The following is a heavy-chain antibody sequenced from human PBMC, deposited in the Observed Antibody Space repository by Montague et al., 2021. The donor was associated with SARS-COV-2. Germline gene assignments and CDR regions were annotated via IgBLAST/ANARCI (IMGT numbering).Heavy chain of an antibody. D-gene: IGHD4/OR15-4a*01. CDR3: ARDGGASGRWHGMDV. Sequence: SLRLSCAASGFTFSTYPMHWVRQAPSKGLEWVSVIAYDGSNKYYADSVKGRFTISRDNSKNTLYLEMNSLRPDDTAVYYCARDGGASGRWHGMDVWGHGTLVTVSS. V-gene: IGHV3-30-3*01. CDR2: IAYDGSNK. CDR1: GFTFSTYP. J-gene: IGHJ6*02.